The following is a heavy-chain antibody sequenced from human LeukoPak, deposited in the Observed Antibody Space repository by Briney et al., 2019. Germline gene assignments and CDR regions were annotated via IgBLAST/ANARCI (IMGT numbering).Heavy chain of an antibody. Sequence: PGGSLRLSCAASGFTFSSYAMHWVRQAPGKGLEWVAVISYDGSNEYYADSVKGRFTISRDNSKNTLYLQMNSLRAEDTAVYYCARGPIVVVPAANDAFDIWGQGTMVTVSS. V-gene: IGHV3-30-3*01. CDR3: ARGPIVVVPAANDAFDI. CDR2: ISYDGSNE. D-gene: IGHD2-2*01. J-gene: IGHJ3*02. CDR1: GFTFSSYA.